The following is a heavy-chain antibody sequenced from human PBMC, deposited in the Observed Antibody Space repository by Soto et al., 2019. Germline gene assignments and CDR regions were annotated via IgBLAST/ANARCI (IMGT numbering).Heavy chain of an antibody. V-gene: IGHV3-23*01. CDR2: ISGSGGTT. J-gene: IGHJ6*02. Sequence: GGSLRLSGVASGFTFENYAMSWVRQAPGKGLEWVSAISGSGGTTYYSDSVKGRFTISRDNSKNTVYLQMNDLRVEDAAEYFCAKDSWAIFGVPAGEYYAMDVWGQGTTVTVSS. CDR3: AKDSWAIFGVPAGEYYAMDV. CDR1: GFTFENYA. D-gene: IGHD3-3*01.